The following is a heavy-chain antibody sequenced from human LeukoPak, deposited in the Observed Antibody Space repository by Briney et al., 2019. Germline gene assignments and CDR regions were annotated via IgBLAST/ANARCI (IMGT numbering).Heavy chain of an antibody. J-gene: IGHJ4*02. CDR3: ARGGDYGDPSADY. V-gene: IGHV3-7*01. CDR1: GFTFSSYW. D-gene: IGHD4-17*01. CDR2: IKQDGSEK. Sequence: GGSLRLSCATSGFTFSSYWMSWVRQAPGKGLEWVANIKQDGSEKYYVDSVKGRFTISRDNAKNSLYLQMNSLRAEDTAVYYCARGGDYGDPSADYWGQGTLVTVSS.